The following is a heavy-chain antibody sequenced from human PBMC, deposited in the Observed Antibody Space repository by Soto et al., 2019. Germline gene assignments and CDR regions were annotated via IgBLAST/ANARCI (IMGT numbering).Heavy chain of an antibody. V-gene: IGHV5-51*01. CDR3: ERPLSHICDS. J-gene: IGHJ4*02. Sequence: PGESLKISCKGVGYKFGSAWIGWVRQMPGKGLEWMGIIKPGTSDIRYSPSCRGHVTISADEAVSTAYLQWSSLKASDTAMYYCERPLSHICDSWGQGTLVTVSS. CDR2: IKPGTSDI. CDR1: GYKFGSAW.